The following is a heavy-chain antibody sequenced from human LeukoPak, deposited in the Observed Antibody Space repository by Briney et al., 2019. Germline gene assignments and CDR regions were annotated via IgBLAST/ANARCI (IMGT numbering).Heavy chain of an antibody. J-gene: IGHJ4*02. CDR2: ISYDGSNK. V-gene: IGHV3-30-3*01. CDR1: GFTFSSYA. Sequence: GGSLRLSCAASGFTFSSYAMHWVRQAPCKGLEWVAVISYDGSNKYYADSVKGRFTISRDNAKNTLYLQMNSLRAEDTAVYYCARGATYAYYQDYWGQGTLVTVSS. CDR3: ARGATYAYYQDY. D-gene: IGHD1-26*01.